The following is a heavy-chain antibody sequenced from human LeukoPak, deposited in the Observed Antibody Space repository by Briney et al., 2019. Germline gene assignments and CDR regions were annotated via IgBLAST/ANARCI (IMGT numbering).Heavy chain of an antibody. J-gene: IGHJ3*02. D-gene: IGHD3-10*01. CDR2: IYYSGST. CDR1: GYSISSGYY. CDR3: ARDRNLLWFGERRSAFDI. V-gene: IGHV4-61*01. Sequence: SETLSLTCAVSGYSISSGYYWGWIRQPPGKGLEWIGYIYYSGSTNYNPSLKSRVTISVDTSKNQFSLKLSSVTAADTAVYYCARDRNLLWFGERRSAFDIWGQGTMVTVSS.